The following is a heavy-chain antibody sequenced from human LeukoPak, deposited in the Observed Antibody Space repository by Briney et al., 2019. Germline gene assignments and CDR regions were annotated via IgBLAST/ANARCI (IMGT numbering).Heavy chain of an antibody. J-gene: IGHJ4*02. D-gene: IGHD3-22*01. V-gene: IGHV1-2*02. CDR1: GYTFTGYY. Sequence: ASVKVSCKASGYTFTGYYMHRVRQAPGQGLEWMGWINPNSGGTNYAQKFQGRVTMTRDTSISTAYMELSRLRSDDTAVYYCARNLNYYDSSGYLAYWGQGTLVTVSS. CDR3: ARNLNYYDSSGYLAY. CDR2: INPNSGGT.